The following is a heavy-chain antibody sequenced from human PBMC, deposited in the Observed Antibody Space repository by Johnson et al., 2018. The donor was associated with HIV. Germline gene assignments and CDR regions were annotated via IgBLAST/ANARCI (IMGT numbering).Heavy chain of an antibody. J-gene: IGHJ3*02. CDR2: ISSSGSTI. Sequence: QVQLVESGGGLIQPGGSLRLSCAASGFTVSSNYMSWIRQAPGKGLEWVSYISSSGSTIYYADSVKGRFTISRDNAKNSLYLQMNSLRAEDTAVYYCARAPPNVAPGAFYIWGQGTMVTVSS. D-gene: IGHD2-21*01. CDR1: GFTVSSNY. CDR3: ARAPPNVAPGAFYI. V-gene: IGHV3-11*04.